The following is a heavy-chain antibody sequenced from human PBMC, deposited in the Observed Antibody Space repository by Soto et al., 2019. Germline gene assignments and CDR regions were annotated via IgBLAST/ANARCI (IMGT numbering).Heavy chain of an antibody. J-gene: IGHJ4*02. CDR3: ARGLNGYSHYFDY. V-gene: IGHV4-39*01. Sequence: SETLSLTCTVSGDSISGTTYYWGWVRQPPGKGLEWIGSIHYTGSTYYNPPLKSRVTISVDTSKNQFSLKLSSVTAADTAVYYCARGLNGYSHYFDYWGQGTLVTVSS. CDR1: GDSISGTTYY. D-gene: IGHD5-18*01. CDR2: IHYTGST.